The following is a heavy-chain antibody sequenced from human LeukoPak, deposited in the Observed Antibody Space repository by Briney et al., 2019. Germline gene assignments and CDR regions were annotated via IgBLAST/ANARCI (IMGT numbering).Heavy chain of an antibody. D-gene: IGHD2-15*01. CDR1: GFTFSSYG. CDR2: IWSDADKT. V-gene: IGHV3-33*01. CDR3: ARGRYCSGGRCYSDFDY. J-gene: IGHJ4*02. Sequence: GTSLRLSCAASGFTFSSYGMHWVRQAPGKGLEWVEVIWSDADKTYYGDSVKGRFTISRDNSKNTVYLQMNSLRGEDTAVYYCARGRYCSGGRCYSDFDYWGQGTLVTVFS.